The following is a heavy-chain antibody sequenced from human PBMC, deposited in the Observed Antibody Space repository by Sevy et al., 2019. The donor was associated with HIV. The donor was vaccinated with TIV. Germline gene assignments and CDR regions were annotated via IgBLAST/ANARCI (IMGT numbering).Heavy chain of an antibody. Sequence: GGSLRLSCAASGFPFSRNWMTWVRQAPGKGLEWVANMNQDGSEDYYVDSVKGRFTTSRDNAKNSVYLQMNGLRAEDTAVYYCSTPPTTVDVFDIWGHGTMVTVSS. V-gene: IGHV3-7*03. J-gene: IGHJ3*02. D-gene: IGHD4-17*01. CDR3: STPPTTVDVFDI. CDR2: MNQDGSED. CDR1: GFPFSRNW.